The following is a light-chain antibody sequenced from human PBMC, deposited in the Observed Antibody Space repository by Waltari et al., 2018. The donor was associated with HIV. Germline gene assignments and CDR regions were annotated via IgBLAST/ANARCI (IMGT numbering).Light chain of an antibody. CDR2: AAA. Sequence: SYVLTQPPSVSVAPGQTAMITCGGNNIGSKTVQWYQQKPGQAPILVIYAAADRPAGIPERFSGSNSGNTATLTISRVEAGDEADYFCQVWDGNSDHQVFGGGTKLTVL. V-gene: IGLV3-21*02. CDR1: NIGSKT. J-gene: IGLJ3*02. CDR3: QVWDGNSDHQV.